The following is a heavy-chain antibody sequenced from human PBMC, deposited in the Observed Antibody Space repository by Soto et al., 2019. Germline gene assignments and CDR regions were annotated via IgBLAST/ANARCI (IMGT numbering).Heavy chain of an antibody. CDR1: GYTFTSYY. CDR3: ARDLAHYYDSSGFDY. D-gene: IGHD3-22*01. J-gene: IGHJ4*02. V-gene: IGHV1-46*01. Sequence: QVPLVQSGAEVKKPGASVKVSCKASGYTFTSYYMHWVRQAPGQGLEWMGIINPSGGSTSYAQKFQGRVTMTRDTSTSTVYMELSSLRSEDTAVYYCARDLAHYYDSSGFDYWGQGTLVTVSS. CDR2: INPSGGST.